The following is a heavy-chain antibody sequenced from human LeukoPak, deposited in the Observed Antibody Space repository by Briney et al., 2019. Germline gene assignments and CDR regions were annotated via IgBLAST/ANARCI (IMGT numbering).Heavy chain of an antibody. J-gene: IGHJ3*02. CDR3: AKIVWYYYDSSGYPDAFDI. Sequence: GGSLRLSCAASGFTFSSYAMSWVRQAPGKGLEWVSAISGSGGSTYYADSVKGRFTISRDNSKNTLYLQMNSLRAEDTAVYYCAKIVWYYYDSSGYPDAFDIWGQGTMVTVSS. CDR1: GFTFSSYA. D-gene: IGHD3-22*01. V-gene: IGHV3-23*01. CDR2: ISGSGGST.